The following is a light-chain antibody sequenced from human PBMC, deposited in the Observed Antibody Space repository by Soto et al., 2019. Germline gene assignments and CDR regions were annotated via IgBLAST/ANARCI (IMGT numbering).Light chain of an antibody. J-gene: IGLJ1*01. CDR2: AVS. CDR3: CSYTVSGTYV. Sequence: QSVLTQPASVSGPPGRSITISCTGTSSDVGGYNYVSWYQQHPGKAPKLMIYAVSNRPSGVSNRFSGSKSGNTATLTISGLQAEDEADYYCCSYTVSGTYVFGTGTKSPS. V-gene: IGLV2-14*01. CDR1: SSDVGGYNY.